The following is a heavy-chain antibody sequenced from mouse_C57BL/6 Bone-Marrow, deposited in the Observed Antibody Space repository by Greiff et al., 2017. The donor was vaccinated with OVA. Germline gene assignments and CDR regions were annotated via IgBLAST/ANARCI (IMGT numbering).Heavy chain of an antibody. D-gene: IGHD4-1*01. CDR1: GYTFTSYW. V-gene: IGHV1-50*01. CDR2: IDPSDSYT. J-gene: IGHJ1*03. Sequence: QVQLQQPGAELVKPGASVKLSCKASGYTFTSYWMQWVKQRPGQGLEWIGEIDPSDSYTNYNQKFKGKATLTVDTSSGTAYMQLSSLTSEDSAVYYCARTGTYWYFDVWGTGTTVTVSS. CDR3: ARTGTYWYFDV.